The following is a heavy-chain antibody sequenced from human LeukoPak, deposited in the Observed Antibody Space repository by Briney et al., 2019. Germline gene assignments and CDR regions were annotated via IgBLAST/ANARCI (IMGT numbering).Heavy chain of an antibody. V-gene: IGHV3-64*01. CDR3: ARRDILTGYSPFDY. CDR2: ISSNGGST. CDR1: GFTFSSYW. D-gene: IGHD3-9*01. J-gene: IGHJ4*02. Sequence: GGSLRLSCAASGFTFSSYWMSWVRQAPGKGLEYVSAISSNGGSTYYANSVKGRFTISRDNSKNTLYLQMGSLRAEDMAVYYCARRDILTGYSPFDYWGQGTLVTVSS.